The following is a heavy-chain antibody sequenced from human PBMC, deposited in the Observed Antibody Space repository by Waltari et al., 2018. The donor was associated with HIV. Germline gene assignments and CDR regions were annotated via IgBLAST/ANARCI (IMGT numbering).Heavy chain of an antibody. D-gene: IGHD6-13*01. V-gene: IGHV3-7*01. Sequence: EVQLLESGGGLVQPGVSLRLSCAASGLRSSSYWMTLVRQAPGMGWEGGDSKKEWGGERCDVEAVKGRFTISRDNAKNSLYLQMNSLRVEDTAVYYCARDDLDQQLPNYYYYGLDVWGRVTTVTVSS. CDR1: GLRSSSYW. CDR2: KKEWGGER. CDR3: ARDDLDQQLPNYYYYGLDV. J-gene: IGHJ6*02.